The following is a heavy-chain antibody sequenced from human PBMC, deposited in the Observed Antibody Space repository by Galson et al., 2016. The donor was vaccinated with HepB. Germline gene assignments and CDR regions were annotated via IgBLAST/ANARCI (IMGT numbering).Heavy chain of an antibody. J-gene: IGHJ5*02. CDR3: ARGANYLGP. CDR2: ISAYNGNT. D-gene: IGHD3-10*01. Sequence: SCKASGFTFTSYDISWVRQTPGEGLEWLGRISAYNGNTNYAQNLQGRVTMTTDTSTSTAYMELRSLRSDDTAVNYCARGANYLGPWGQGTLVTVSS. V-gene: IGHV1-18*01. CDR1: GFTFTSYD.